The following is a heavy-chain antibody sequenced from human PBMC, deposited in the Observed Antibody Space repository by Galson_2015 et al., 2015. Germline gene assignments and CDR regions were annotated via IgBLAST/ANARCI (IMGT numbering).Heavy chain of an antibody. D-gene: IGHD6-19*01. J-gene: IGHJ4*02. CDR1: GFTFSSYA. Sequence: SLRLSCAASGFTFSSYAMHWVRQAPGKGLEWVAVISYDGSNKYYADSVKGRFTISRDNSKNTLYLQMNSLRAEDTAVYYCARATSRGWDPVIGDWGQGTLVTVSS. CDR2: ISYDGSNK. CDR3: ARATSRGWDPVIGD. V-gene: IGHV3-30-3*01.